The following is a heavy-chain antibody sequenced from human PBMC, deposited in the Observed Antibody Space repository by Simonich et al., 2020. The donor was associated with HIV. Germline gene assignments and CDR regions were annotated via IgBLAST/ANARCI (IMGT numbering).Heavy chain of an antibody. CDR1: GGSFSGYY. J-gene: IGHJ6*03. D-gene: IGHD3-22*01. Sequence: QVQLQQWGAGLLKPSETLSLTCAVYGGSFSGYYWSWIRQPPGKGLEWIGEINHSGSTNHTPSPKSRVTISGDTSKNQFSLKLSSVTAADTAVYYCARGFHPDYDDSSGYYEDYYYYYYMDVWGKGTTVTVSS. CDR3: ARGFHPDYDDSSGYYEDYYYYYYMDV. V-gene: IGHV4-34*01. CDR2: INHSGST.